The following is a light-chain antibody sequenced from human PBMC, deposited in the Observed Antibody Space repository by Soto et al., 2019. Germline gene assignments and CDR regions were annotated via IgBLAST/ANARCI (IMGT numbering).Light chain of an antibody. J-gene: IGLJ2*01. CDR1: SSNIGAGYN. CDR2: SNS. V-gene: IGLV1-40*01. CDR3: QSYDRSLSASI. Sequence: QSVLTQPPSVSGAPGQRVTISCTGSSSNIGAGYNVHWYQQLPGTAPKLLIYSNSVRPSGFPDRFSGSRSDTSASLAITGLQGEDEADYYCQSYDRSLSASIFGGGTKLTVL.